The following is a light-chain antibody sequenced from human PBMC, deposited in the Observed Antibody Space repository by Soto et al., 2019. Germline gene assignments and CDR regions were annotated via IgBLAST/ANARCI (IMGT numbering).Light chain of an antibody. CDR2: QDS. V-gene: IGLV3-1*01. CDR3: QAWDSSTAV. CDR1: KLGDKY. Sequence: SYELTQPPSVSVSPGQTASITCSGDKLGDKYACWYQQKPCQSPVLVIYQDSKRPSGIPERFSGSNSGNTATLTISGTQAIDEAVYYCQAWDSSTAVFGGGTKLTVL. J-gene: IGLJ2*01.